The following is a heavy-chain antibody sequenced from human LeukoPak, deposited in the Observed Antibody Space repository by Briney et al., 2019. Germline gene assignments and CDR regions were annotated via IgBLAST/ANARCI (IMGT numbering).Heavy chain of an antibody. CDR2: ITWNSGDI. D-gene: IGHD2-2*01. V-gene: IGHV3-9*01. J-gene: IGHJ4*02. CDR1: GFSFDDYA. CDR3: AKDGGRYCTSTSCWYFDY. Sequence: PGGSLRLSCAASGFSFDDYAMHWVRQAPGKGLEWVSGITWNSGDIDYADSVKGRFIISRDNAKNSLFLQMNSLRPEDTALYYCAKDGGRYCTSTSCWYFDYWGQGTLVTVSS.